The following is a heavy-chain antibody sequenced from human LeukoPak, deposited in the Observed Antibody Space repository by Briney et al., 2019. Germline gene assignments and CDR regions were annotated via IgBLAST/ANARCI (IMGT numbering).Heavy chain of an antibody. V-gene: IGHV3-21*06. CDR1: GFTFSSYS. CDR2: ISSGSTYM. CDR3: GRVGGRSKAAKGDAFDI. D-gene: IGHD6-6*01. J-gene: IGHJ3*02. Sequence: SGGSLRLSCAASGFTFSSYSMNWVRQAPGKGLEWVSSISSGSTYMHYADSVKGRFTISRDNAQNSVFLQMNSLRAEDTAVYYCGRVGGRSKAAKGDAFDIWGQGTMVVVSS.